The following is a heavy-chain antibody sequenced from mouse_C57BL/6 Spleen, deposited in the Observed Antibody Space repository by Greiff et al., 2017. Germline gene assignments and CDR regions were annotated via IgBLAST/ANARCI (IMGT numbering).Heavy chain of an antibody. CDR2: FYPGSGSI. V-gene: IGHV1-62-2*01. CDR3: ARHLYYSNYEGAMDY. D-gene: IGHD2-5*01. J-gene: IGHJ4*01. Sequence: VKLMESGAELVKPGASVKLSCKASGYTFTEYTIHWVKQRSGQGLEWIGWFYPGSGSIKYNEKFKDKATLTADKSSSTVYMELSRLTSEDSAVYFCARHLYYSNYEGAMDYWGQGTSVTVSS. CDR1: GYTFTEYT.